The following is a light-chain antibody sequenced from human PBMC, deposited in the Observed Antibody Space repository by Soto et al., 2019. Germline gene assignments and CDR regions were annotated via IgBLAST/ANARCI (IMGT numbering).Light chain of an antibody. J-gene: IGKJ3*01. CDR2: VAS. Sequence: EIVLTQSPATLSVSPGERATLSCRASQSVNQKLGWYQQKPGQAPRLLIYVASTRAAAVPDRFTGSGSGTDFALTISRLEPEDFGVYYCQQYGDSPLTSGPGTKVDIK. CDR3: QQYGDSPLT. V-gene: IGKV3-20*01. CDR1: QSVNQK.